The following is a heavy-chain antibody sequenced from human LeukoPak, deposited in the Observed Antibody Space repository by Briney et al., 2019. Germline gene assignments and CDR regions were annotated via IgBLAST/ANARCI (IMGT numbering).Heavy chain of an antibody. J-gene: IGHJ4*02. D-gene: IGHD3-10*01. Sequence: GGSLRLSCAASGFTFSSYVMGWVRQAPGKGLEWVAVIWYDGSKKFYTDSVRGRFSISRDNSKNTLYLQMNSLRAEDTAVYYCAREFTDGSEGYCNWGQGTLVTVSS. V-gene: IGHV3-33*01. CDR1: GFTFSSYV. CDR2: IWYDGSKK. CDR3: AREFTDGSEGYCN.